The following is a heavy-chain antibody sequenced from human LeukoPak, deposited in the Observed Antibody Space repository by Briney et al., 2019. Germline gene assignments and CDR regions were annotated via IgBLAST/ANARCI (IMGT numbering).Heavy chain of an antibody. CDR3: AKDSYCGGDCPSDY. Sequence: PGGSLRLSCAASGFTFSSYGMHWVRQAPGQGLEWVAFIRYDGSNKYYADSVKGRFTISRDNSKKKLYLQMNSLRAEDTAVYYCAKDSYCGGDCPSDYWGQGTLVTVSS. D-gene: IGHD2-21*02. J-gene: IGHJ4*02. CDR2: IRYDGSNK. V-gene: IGHV3-30*02. CDR1: GFTFSSYG.